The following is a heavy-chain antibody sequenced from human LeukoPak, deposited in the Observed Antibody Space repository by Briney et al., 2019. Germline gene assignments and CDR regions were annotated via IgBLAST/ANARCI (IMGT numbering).Heavy chain of an antibody. J-gene: IGHJ5*02. D-gene: IGHD5-18*01. CDR2: IYTSGST. CDR1: GGSISSYY. CDR3: ASSYANWFDP. V-gene: IGHV4-4*07. Sequence: SETLSLTCTVSGGSISSYYWSWIRQPAGKGLEWIGRIYTSGSTDYNPSLKSRVTMSVDTSKNQFSLKLSSVTAADKAVYYCASSYANWFDPWGQGTLVTVSS.